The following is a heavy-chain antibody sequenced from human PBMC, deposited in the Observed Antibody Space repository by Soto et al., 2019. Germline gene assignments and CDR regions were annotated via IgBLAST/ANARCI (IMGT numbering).Heavy chain of an antibody. V-gene: IGHV5-10-1*01. D-gene: IGHD6-13*01. CDR3: ARHSRIAAAGTDYGMDV. J-gene: IGHJ6*02. CDR2: IDPSDSYT. Sequence: ESRKISCKGSGYSFTSYWISWVRQMPGKGLEWMGRIDPSDSYTNYSPSFQGHVTISADKSISTAYLQWSSLKASDTAMYYCARHSRIAAAGTDYGMDVWGQGTTVTVSS. CDR1: GYSFTSYW.